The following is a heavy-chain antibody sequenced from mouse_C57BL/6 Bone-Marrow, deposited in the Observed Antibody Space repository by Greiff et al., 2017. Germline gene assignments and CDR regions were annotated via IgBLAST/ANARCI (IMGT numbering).Heavy chain of an antibody. D-gene: IGHD2-4*01. CDR2: ISSGGSYT. Sequence: EVKLQESGGDLVKPGGSLKLSCAASGFTFSSYGMSWVRQTPDKRLEWVATISSGGSYTYYPDSVKGRFTISRDNATNTLYLQMSSLKSEDTAMYYCARHYDYAWFAYWGQGTLVTVSA. CDR3: ARHYDYAWFAY. V-gene: IGHV5-6*01. J-gene: IGHJ3*01. CDR1: GFTFSSYG.